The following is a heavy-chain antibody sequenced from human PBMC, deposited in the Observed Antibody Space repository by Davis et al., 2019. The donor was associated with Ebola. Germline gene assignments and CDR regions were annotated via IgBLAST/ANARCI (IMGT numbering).Heavy chain of an antibody. Sequence: PGGSLRLSCKASGITFSNAYMTWVRQAPGKGLEWVGFIRSKAYGGTTQYAASVKGRFTISRDASKSIAYLQMNSLKTEDTAVYYCTLNSREGFWSGYLMEGYYFDYWGQGTLVTVSS. CDR3: TLNSREGFWSGYLMEGYYFDY. CDR2: IRSKAYGGTT. J-gene: IGHJ4*02. D-gene: IGHD3-3*01. CDR1: GITFSNAY. V-gene: IGHV3-49*04.